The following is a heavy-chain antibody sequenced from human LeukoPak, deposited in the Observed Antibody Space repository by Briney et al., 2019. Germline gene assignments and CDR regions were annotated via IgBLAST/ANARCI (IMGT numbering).Heavy chain of an antibody. J-gene: IGHJ4*02. CDR1: GFTFSSYA. CDR3: ARSSRSYEGGVY. Sequence: PGGSLKLSCAASGFTFSSYAMHWVRQAPGKGLEWVAVISYDGSNKYYADSVKGRFTISRDNAKNSLYLQMNSLRAEDTAVYYCARSSRSYEGGVYWGQGTLVTVSS. D-gene: IGHD1-26*01. V-gene: IGHV3-30-3*01. CDR2: ISYDGSNK.